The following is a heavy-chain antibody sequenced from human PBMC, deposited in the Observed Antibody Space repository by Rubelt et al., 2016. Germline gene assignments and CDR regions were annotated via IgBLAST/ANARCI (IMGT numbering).Heavy chain of an antibody. V-gene: IGHV3-53*01. D-gene: IGHD5-24*01. CDR1: GFTVSSNY. CDR3: AKDGTRDGYRAIRRIDY. J-gene: IGHJ4*02. Sequence: QPGGSLRLSCAASGFTVSSNYMSWVRQAPGKGLEWVSVIYSGGSTYYADSVKGRFTISRDNAKNSLYLQMNSLRAEDTAVYYCAKDGTRDGYRAIRRIDYWGQGTLVTVSS. CDR2: IYSGGST.